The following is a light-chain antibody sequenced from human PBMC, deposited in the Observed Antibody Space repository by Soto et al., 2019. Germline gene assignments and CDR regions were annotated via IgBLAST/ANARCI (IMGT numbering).Light chain of an antibody. J-gene: IGKJ2*01. CDR2: KVS. Sequence: DVVMTQSPLSLPVTLGQPASISCRSSQSLVYSDGNTYLNWFQQRPGQSPRRLIYKVSNRDSGVPDRFSGSGSGTVFTLKISRVEAEDVGVYYCMQGTHWPPYTFVQGTKLEIK. V-gene: IGKV2-30*01. CDR3: MQGTHWPPYT. CDR1: QSLVYSDGNTY.